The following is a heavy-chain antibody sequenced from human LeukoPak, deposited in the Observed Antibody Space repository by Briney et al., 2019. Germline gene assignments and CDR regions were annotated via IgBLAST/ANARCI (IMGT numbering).Heavy chain of an antibody. CDR2: ISWNSGSI. CDR3: AKLGYSSSSHY. CDR1: GFTFDDYA. V-gene: IGHV3-9*01. D-gene: IGHD6-6*01. J-gene: IGHJ4*02. Sequence: SGRSLRLSCAASGFTFDDYAMHWVRQAPGKGLEWVSGISWNSGSIGYADSVKGRVTISRDNAKNSLYLQMNSLRAEDTALYYCAKLGYSSSSHYWGQGTLVTVSS.